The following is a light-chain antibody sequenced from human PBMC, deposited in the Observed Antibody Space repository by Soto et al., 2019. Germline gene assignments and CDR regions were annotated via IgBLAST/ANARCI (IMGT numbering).Light chain of an antibody. CDR2: TAS. J-gene: IGKJ1*01. V-gene: IGKV1-12*01. CDR3: QQGSSYPWA. Sequence: DIQMTQSPSSVSGSVGDRVTITCRASQNVGSWLAWYQQKPGKAPKLLIYTASNLKSGVPSRFSGSGSGTDFTVTISSLQPEDFATYYCQQGSSYPWAFGQGTKVDIK. CDR1: QNVGSW.